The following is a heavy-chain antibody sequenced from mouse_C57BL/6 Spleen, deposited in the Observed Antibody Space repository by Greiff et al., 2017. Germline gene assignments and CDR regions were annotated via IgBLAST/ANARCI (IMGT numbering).Heavy chain of an antibody. J-gene: IGHJ2*02. Sequence: VQLQQSGAELVRPGASVKLSCTASGFTFTDYYMHWVKQRPGQGLEWIGWIDPGSGYTYYNEKFKGKATLTADKSSSTAYMQLSSLTSEDSAVYYCARWDDGYLYSFDYWGQGTSLTVSS. D-gene: IGHD2-3*01. CDR3: ARWDDGYLYSFDY. CDR2: IDPGSGYT. V-gene: IGHV1-76*01. CDR1: GFTFTDYY.